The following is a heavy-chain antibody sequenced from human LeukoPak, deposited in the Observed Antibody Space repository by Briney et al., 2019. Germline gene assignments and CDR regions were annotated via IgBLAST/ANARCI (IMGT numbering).Heavy chain of an antibody. Sequence: GSLRLSCAAFGFTFSNHGMNWVRQTPGKGLEWVSAISGRGGNTYYADSVRGRFTISRDSSKNTLYLQMNSLRAEDTAVYYCASLITMVRGVILYYFDYWGQGTLVTVSS. D-gene: IGHD3-10*01. CDR3: ASLITMVRGVILYYFDY. V-gene: IGHV3-23*01. CDR1: GFTFSNHG. CDR2: ISGRGGNT. J-gene: IGHJ4*02.